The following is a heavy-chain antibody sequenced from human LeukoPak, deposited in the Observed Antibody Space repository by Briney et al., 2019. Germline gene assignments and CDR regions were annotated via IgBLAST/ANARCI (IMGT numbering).Heavy chain of an antibody. Sequence: GGPLRLSCAASGFTFSSYWMSWVRQAPGKGLEWVANIKQDGSEKYYVDSVKGRFTISRDNAKNSLYLQMNSLRAEDTAVYYCARVRGPGGVYYFDYWGQGTLVTVSS. V-gene: IGHV3-7*03. CDR2: IKQDGSEK. D-gene: IGHD4-23*01. J-gene: IGHJ4*02. CDR1: GFTFSSYW. CDR3: ARVRGPGGVYYFDY.